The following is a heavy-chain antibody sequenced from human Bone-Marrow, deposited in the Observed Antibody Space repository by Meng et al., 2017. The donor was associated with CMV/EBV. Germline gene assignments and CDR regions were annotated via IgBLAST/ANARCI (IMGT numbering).Heavy chain of an antibody. J-gene: IGHJ4*02. D-gene: IGHD2-8*01. CDR2: IRYDGNNK. V-gene: IGHV3-30*02. CDR1: GFIFTSHG. Sequence: GESLKISCAASGFIFTSHGMHWVRQAPGKGLEWVSFIRYDGNNKYYADSVRGRFTVSRDNSKNTLYLQMDSLRVEDTAVYYCAREAQLSYAGSFQVAYWGQGMLVNVSS. CDR3: AREAQLSYAGSFQVAY.